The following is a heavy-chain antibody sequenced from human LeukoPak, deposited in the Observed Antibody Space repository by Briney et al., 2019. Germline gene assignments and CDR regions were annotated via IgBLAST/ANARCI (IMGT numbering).Heavy chain of an antibody. V-gene: IGHV3-23*01. D-gene: IGHD3-22*01. CDR3: AKRYYSDTSGYLGSMDV. J-gene: IGHJ6*03. CDR1: GFTFSSYA. Sequence: GGSLRLSCAASGFTFSSYAMSWVRQAPGKGLEWVSTISGSGGSTYYADSVKGRFTISRDNSKNTLYLQMNSLRAEDTAVYYCAKRYYSDTSGYLGSMDVWGKGTTVTVSS. CDR2: ISGSGGST.